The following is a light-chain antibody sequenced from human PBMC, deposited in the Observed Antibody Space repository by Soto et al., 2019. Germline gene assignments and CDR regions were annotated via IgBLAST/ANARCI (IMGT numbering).Light chain of an antibody. Sequence: EIVLTQSPGTLSLSPGQRATLSCRASQSVSSSSLAWYQQKPGQAPRLLIDGASSRATGVPDRFSGTGSGTDFTLTISRLEPEDFAVFYCQQYGNSPITFGQGTRLEIK. J-gene: IGKJ5*01. CDR2: GAS. V-gene: IGKV3-20*01. CDR1: QSVSSSS. CDR3: QQYGNSPIT.